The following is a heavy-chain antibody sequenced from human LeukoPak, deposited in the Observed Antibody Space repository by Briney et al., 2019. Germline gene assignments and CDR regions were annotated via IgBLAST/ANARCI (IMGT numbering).Heavy chain of an antibody. J-gene: IGHJ4*02. CDR3: AKELGDYVVDY. Sequence: GGSLRLSCAASGLTFSSYAMHWVRQAPGKGLEWVAVISYDGGNKYYADSVKGRFTISRDNSKNTLYLQMNSLRAEDTAVYYCAKELGDYVVDYWGQGTLVTVSS. CDR2: ISYDGGNK. D-gene: IGHD4-17*01. V-gene: IGHV3-30-3*01. CDR1: GLTFSSYA.